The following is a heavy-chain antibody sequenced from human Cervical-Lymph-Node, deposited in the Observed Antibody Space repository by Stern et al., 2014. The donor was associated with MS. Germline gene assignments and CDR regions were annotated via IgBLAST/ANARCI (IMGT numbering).Heavy chain of an antibody. CDR2: INPSGAT. Sequence: MQLVESGSEVKKPGASVKVSCKASEYTHNNYLIHWVRQAPGQRPDWMGVINPSGATNYAQKVQDRVTMTTDASTSTFYMELSRLRSEDTAVYYCAVRYCSGGRCYSVPDVWGQGTTVIFSS. D-gene: IGHD2-15*01. CDR1: EYTHNNYL. J-gene: IGHJ6*02. V-gene: IGHV1-46*02. CDR3: AVRYCSGGRCYSVPDV.